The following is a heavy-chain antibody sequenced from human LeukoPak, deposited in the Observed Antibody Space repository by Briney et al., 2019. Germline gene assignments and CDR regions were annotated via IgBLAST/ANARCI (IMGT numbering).Heavy chain of an antibody. V-gene: IGHV4-4*07. Sequence: PSETLSLTCTVSGGSISSYYWSWIRQPPGKGLEWIGRIYTSGSTNYNPSLKSRVTMSVDTSKNQFSLKLSSVTAADTAVYYCARGGYYYGSGSLIDYWGQGTLVTVSS. D-gene: IGHD3-10*01. CDR3: ARGGYYYGSGSLIDY. CDR1: GGSISSYY. J-gene: IGHJ4*02. CDR2: IYTSGST.